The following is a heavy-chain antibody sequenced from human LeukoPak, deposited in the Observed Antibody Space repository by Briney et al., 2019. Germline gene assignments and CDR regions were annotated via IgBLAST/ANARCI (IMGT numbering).Heavy chain of an antibody. V-gene: IGHV3-21*01. Sequence: GGSLRLSCAASGFTFSSYSMNWVRQAPGKGLEWVSSISSSSSYIYYADSVKGRFTISRDNAKNSLHLQMNSLRAEDTAVYYCARGVVGAPGAFDIWGQGTMVTVSS. CDR1: GFTFSSYS. CDR3: ARGVVGAPGAFDI. J-gene: IGHJ3*02. CDR2: ISSSSSYI. D-gene: IGHD1-26*01.